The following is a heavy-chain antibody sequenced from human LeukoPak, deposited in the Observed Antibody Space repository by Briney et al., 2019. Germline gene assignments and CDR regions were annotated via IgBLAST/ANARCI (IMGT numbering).Heavy chain of an antibody. CDR2: IYYSGST. CDR1: GGSISSSYYY. Sequence: SETLSLTCTVSGGSISSSYYYWGWIRQPPGKGLEWIGSIYYSGSTYYNPSLKSRVTISVDTSKNQFSLKLSSVTAADTAVYYCANYGSGSYRFDPWGQGTLVTVSS. J-gene: IGHJ5*02. D-gene: IGHD3-10*01. CDR3: ANYGSGSYRFDP. V-gene: IGHV4-39*07.